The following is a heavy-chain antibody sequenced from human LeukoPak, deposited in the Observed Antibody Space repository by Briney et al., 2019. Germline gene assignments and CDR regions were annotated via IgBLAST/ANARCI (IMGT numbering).Heavy chain of an antibody. D-gene: IGHD3-10*01. CDR1: GFTFSSYA. V-gene: IGHV3-30*04. Sequence: GGSLRLSCAASGFTFSSYAMHLVRQAPGKGLEWVAVISYDGSNKYYAGSVKGRFTISRDNSKNTLYLQTNSLRAEDTAVYYCARDRAAGSGSYYSLFVDYWGQGTLVTVSS. J-gene: IGHJ4*02. CDR3: ARDRAAGSGSYYSLFVDY. CDR2: ISYDGSNK.